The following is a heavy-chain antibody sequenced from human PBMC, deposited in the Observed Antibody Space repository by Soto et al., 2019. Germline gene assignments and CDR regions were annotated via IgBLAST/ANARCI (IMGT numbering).Heavy chain of an antibody. D-gene: IGHD2-15*01. CDR2: IYHSGNT. J-gene: IGHJ4*02. CDR3: ARDGGRYDYSDY. Sequence: SETLSLTCAVSGYSINSGYYWGWIRQPPGKGLEWIGGIYHSGNTYYNPSLKSRVTISIDTSKNQFSLKLNAVTAADTAVYYCARDGGRYDYSDYWGQGTLVTVSS. CDR1: GYSINSGYY. V-gene: IGHV4-38-2*02.